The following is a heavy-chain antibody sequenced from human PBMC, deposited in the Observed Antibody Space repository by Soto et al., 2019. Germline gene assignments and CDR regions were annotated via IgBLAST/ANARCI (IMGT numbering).Heavy chain of an antibody. Sequence: PGGSLRLSCAASGFTVSSNYMSWVRQAPGKGLEWVSVIYSGGSTYYADSVKGRFTISRDNSKNTLYLQMNSLRAEDTAVYYCARAKPDRGAPFDYWGQGTLVTVSS. V-gene: IGHV3-53*01. CDR1: GFTVSSNY. CDR2: IYSGGST. D-gene: IGHD3-10*01. J-gene: IGHJ4*02. CDR3: ARAKPDRGAPFDY.